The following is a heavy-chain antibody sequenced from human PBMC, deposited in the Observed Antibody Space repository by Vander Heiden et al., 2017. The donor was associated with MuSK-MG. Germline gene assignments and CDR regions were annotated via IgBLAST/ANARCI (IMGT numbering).Heavy chain of an antibody. D-gene: IGHD6-19*01. CDR2: ISLSGSTV. V-gene: IGHV3-48*02. CDR1: GFTFKNYN. Sequence: ELQLVESGGGLIPPGGSLSLSCSASGFTFKNYNMNWVRHAPGKGLEWVSYISLSGSTVYYADAVKGRFTIARDNAQTSLYLQMNTLRDGDTAVYYCVRDSPDSPWLGRFDHWGQGALVTVSS. J-gene: IGHJ5*02. CDR3: VRDSPDSPWLGRFDH.